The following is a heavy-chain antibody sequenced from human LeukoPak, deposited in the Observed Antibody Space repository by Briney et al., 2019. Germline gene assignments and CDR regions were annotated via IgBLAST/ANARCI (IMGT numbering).Heavy chain of an antibody. V-gene: IGHV3-7*01. D-gene: IGHD6-13*01. CDR2: VKQDGTEK. CDR3: ARAGGTSWADY. J-gene: IGHJ4*02. Sequence: PGGSLRLSCEASGLTFRDYWMTWVRQAPGKGLEWVANVKQDGTEKFYVDSVKGRFTISRDNGKSSLYLQMNSLRVEDTAIYYCARAGGTSWADYWGQGTLVTVSS. CDR1: GLTFRDYW.